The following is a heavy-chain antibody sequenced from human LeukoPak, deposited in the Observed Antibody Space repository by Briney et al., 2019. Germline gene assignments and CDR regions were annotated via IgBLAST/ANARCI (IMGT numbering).Heavy chain of an antibody. Sequence: ASVKVSCKASGYTFTSYDINWVRQATGQGLEWMGWMNPNSGNTGYAQKFQGRVTMTRNTSISTAYMELSGLRSEDTAVYYCARVRDNGYYFDYWGQGTLVTVSS. V-gene: IGHV1-8*01. CDR1: GYTFTSYD. D-gene: IGHD2-8*01. J-gene: IGHJ4*02. CDR2: MNPNSGNT. CDR3: ARVRDNGYYFDY.